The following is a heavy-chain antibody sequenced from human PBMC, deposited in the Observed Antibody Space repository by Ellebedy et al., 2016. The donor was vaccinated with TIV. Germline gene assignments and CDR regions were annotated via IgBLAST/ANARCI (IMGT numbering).Heavy chain of an antibody. CDR2: ISSTSTYT. J-gene: IGHJ6*02. CDR1: GFTISSYA. CDR3: ARGTHYYWFGMDV. Sequence: LSLTCAASGFTISSYAMSWVRQAPGKGLEWVSSISSTSTYTFYADSVKGRFTIYRDNAKDSLYLQMNSLTAEDTAVYYCARGTHYYWFGMDVWGQGTTVTVSS. V-gene: IGHV3-21*01.